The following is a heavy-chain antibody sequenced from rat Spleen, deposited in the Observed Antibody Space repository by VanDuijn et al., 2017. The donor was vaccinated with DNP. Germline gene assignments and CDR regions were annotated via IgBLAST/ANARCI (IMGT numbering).Heavy chain of an antibody. CDR2: ISPSGSRT. V-gene: IGHV5-25*01. CDR1: GFTFSNYY. Sequence: EVQLVESGGGLVQPGRSLKLSCAASGFTFSNYYMAWVRQAPKKGLEWVAAISPSGSRTYYLDSVKGRFTISRDDAKSSPYLQMNSLKSEDTATYYCARGSTSIYWYFDFWGPGTMVTVSS. J-gene: IGHJ1*01. D-gene: IGHD3-1*01. CDR3: ARGSTSIYWYFDF.